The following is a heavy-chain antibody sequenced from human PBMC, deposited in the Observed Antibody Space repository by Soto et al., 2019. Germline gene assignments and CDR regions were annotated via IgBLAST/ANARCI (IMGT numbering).Heavy chain of an antibody. V-gene: IGHV3-23*01. J-gene: IGHJ4*02. CDR1: GFTFSSYA. CDR2: ISGSGGST. CDR3: AKTRGWNNLRIYSSSWYGPPNRAFDY. Sequence: GGSLRLSCAASGFTFSSYAMSWVRQAPGKGLEWVSAISGSGGSTYYADSVKGRFTISSANSKNTLYLQMNSLRAEDTAVYYCAKTRGWNNLRIYSSSWYGPPNRAFDYWGQGTLVTVSS. D-gene: IGHD6-13*01.